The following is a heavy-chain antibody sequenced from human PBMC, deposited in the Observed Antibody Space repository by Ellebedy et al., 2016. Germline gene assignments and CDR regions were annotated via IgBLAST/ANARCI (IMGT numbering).Heavy chain of an antibody. D-gene: IGHD3-3*01. V-gene: IGHV3-9*01. CDR2: ITWNSDWM. J-gene: IGHJ4*02. Sequence: GGSLRLSXAASGFTFDDYAMHWVRQPPGKGLEWVPGITWNSDWMAYADSVRGRFTISRDNAKKSLYLQMNSLRPEDTALYYCAKDLERGLEWSQSAFDYWGQGTLVTVSS. CDR3: AKDLERGLEWSQSAFDY. CDR1: GFTFDDYA.